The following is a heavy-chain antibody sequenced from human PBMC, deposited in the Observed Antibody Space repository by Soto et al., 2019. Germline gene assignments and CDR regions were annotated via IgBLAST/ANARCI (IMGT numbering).Heavy chain of an antibody. V-gene: IGHV3-30-3*01. CDR2: ISYDGSNK. CDR3: ARDTVYSSSWPRNYYYYGMDV. J-gene: IGHJ6*02. Sequence: QVQLVESGGGVVQPGRSLRLSCAASGFTFSSYAMHWVRQAPGKGLEWVAVISYDGSNKYYADSVKGRFTISRDNSKNTLYLRMNSLRAEDTAVYYCARDTVYSSSWPRNYYYYGMDVWGLGTTVTVSS. D-gene: IGHD6-13*01. CDR1: GFTFSSYA.